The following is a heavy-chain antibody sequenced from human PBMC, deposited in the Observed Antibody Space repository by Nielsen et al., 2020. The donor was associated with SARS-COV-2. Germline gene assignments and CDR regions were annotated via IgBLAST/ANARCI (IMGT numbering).Heavy chain of an antibody. Sequence: ASVKVSCKASGYTFTGYYMHWVRQAPGQGLEWMGWINPNSGGTNYAQKFQGWVTMTRDTSISTAYMELRSLRSDDTAVYYCARMYYYGSGSYLQYYYYYGMDVWGQGTTVTVSS. CDR3: ARMYYYGSGSYLQYYYYYGMDV. CDR2: INPNSGGT. J-gene: IGHJ6*02. V-gene: IGHV1-2*04. CDR1: GYTFTGYY. D-gene: IGHD3-10*01.